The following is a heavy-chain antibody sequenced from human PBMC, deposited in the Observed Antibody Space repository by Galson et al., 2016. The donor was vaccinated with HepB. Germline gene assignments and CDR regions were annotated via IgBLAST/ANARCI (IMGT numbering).Heavy chain of an antibody. CDR1: GFTFSSYW. J-gene: IGHJ4*02. CDR3: AREGGQWLERFDY. Sequence: SLRLSCAASGFTFSSYWMHWVRQAPGKGLVWVSRINSDGSSTIYADSVKGRFTISRDNAKNTLYLQMNSLRAEDTAVYYCAREGGQWLERFDYWGQGTLVTVPS. V-gene: IGHV3-74*01. CDR2: INSDGSST. D-gene: IGHD6-19*01.